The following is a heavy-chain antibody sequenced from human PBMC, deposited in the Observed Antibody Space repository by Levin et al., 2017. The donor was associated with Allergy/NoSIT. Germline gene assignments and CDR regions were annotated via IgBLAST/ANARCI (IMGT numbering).Heavy chain of an antibody. CDR2: IWYDGSNK. V-gene: IGHV3-33*01. J-gene: IGHJ4*02. D-gene: IGHD6-13*01. Sequence: GGSLRLSCAASGFTFSSYGMHWVRQAPGKGLEWVAVIWYDGSNKYYADSVKGRFTISRDNSKNTLYLQMNSLRAEDTAVYYCARDHGIARYYFDYWGQGTLVTVSS. CDR3: ARDHGIARYYFDY. CDR1: GFTFSSYG.